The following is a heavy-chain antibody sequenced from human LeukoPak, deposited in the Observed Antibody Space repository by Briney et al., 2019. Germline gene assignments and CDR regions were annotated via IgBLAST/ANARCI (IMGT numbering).Heavy chain of an antibody. CDR3: AMDTYSSATY. Sequence: SETLSLTCTVSGGSISSYYWSWIRQPAGKGLGWIGRIYTSGSTNYNPSLKSRVTMSVDTSKNQFSLDVNSVTAADTAVYYCAMDTYSSATYWGQGTLVTVSS. CDR1: GGSISSYY. J-gene: IGHJ4*02. CDR2: IYTSGST. V-gene: IGHV4-4*07. D-gene: IGHD6-19*01.